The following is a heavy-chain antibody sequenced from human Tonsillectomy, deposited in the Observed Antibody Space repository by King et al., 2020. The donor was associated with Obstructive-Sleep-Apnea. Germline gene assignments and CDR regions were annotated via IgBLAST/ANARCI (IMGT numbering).Heavy chain of an antibody. V-gene: IGHV3-7*01. Sequence: VQLVESGGGLVQPGGSLRLSCAASGFTFSTYWMSWVRQAPGKGLEWVANINQDGSEKYYVDSAKGRFTISRDNAKNSLYLHMNSLRAEDTAVYYCARAVADAYWGQGTLVTVSS. CDR1: GFTFSTYW. CDR3: ARAVADAY. CDR2: INQDGSEK. J-gene: IGHJ4*02. D-gene: IGHD6-19*01.